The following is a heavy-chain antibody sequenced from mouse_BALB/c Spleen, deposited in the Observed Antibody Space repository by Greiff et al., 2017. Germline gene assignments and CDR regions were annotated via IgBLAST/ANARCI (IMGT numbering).Heavy chain of an antibody. CDR3: AREGGNYAYAMDY. D-gene: IGHD2-1*01. V-gene: IGHV1-14*01. J-gene: IGHJ4*01. CDR2: INPYNDGT. CDR1: GYTFTSYV. Sequence: VQLQQSGPELVKPGASVKMSCKASGYTFTSYVMHWVKQKPGQGLEWIGYINPYNDGTKYNEKFKGKATLTSDKSSSTAYMELSSLTSEDSAVYYCAREGGNYAYAMDYWGQGTSVTVSS.